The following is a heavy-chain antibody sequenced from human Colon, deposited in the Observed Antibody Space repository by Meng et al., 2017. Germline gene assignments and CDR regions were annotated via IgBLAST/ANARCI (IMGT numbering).Heavy chain of an antibody. CDR2: IYHGGNT. Sequence: QVQLQESGPGLVKPSGTLSLTCAVSGGSINSRNWWLWVRQPPGKGLEWLGEIYHGGNTNYNPSIKSRVTLSLDKSKNQFSLRLTSVTAADTAMYYCSRGVVAGAMVWFDPWGPGTLVTVSS. CDR1: GGSINSRNW. CDR3: SRGVVAGAMVWFDP. J-gene: IGHJ5*02. D-gene: IGHD2-2*01. V-gene: IGHV4-4*02.